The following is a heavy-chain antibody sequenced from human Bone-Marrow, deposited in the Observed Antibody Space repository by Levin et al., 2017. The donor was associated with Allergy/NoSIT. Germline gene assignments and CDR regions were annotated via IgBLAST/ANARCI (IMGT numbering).Heavy chain of an antibody. D-gene: IGHD6-13*01. V-gene: IGHV3-30*18. CDR1: GFTFSSYG. Sequence: GGSLRLSCAASGFTFSSYGMHWVRQAPGKGLEWVAVISYDGSNKYYADSVKGRFTISRDNSKNTLYLQMNSLRAEDTAVYYCAKDLISSSWYFDYWGQGTLVTVSS. CDR3: AKDLISSSWYFDY. J-gene: IGHJ4*02. CDR2: ISYDGSNK.